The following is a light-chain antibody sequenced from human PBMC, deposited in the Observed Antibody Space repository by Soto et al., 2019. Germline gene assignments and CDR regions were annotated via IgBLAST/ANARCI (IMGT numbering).Light chain of an antibody. V-gene: IGKV3-11*01. CDR3: QQRSNWL. Sequence: EIELTQSPATLSLSPGERATLSCRASQTISSYLAWYQHKPDQAPRLLIYDATKRATGIPARFSGSGSGTDFTLTISSLEPEDFAVYYCQQRSNWLFGGGTKVEIK. J-gene: IGKJ4*01. CDR2: DAT. CDR1: QTISSY.